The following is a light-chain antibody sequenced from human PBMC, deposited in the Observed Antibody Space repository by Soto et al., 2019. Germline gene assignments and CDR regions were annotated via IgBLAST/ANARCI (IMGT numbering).Light chain of an antibody. V-gene: IGKV3-11*01. CDR3: QRRHMWPIT. Sequence: EVVLTQSPVTLSVSPGERATLSCRASQSFRGLLAWYQQKPGQAPRLLSYDAYNRATGIPPRFSGSGSGTDFTLTISSLEPEDSAVYYCQRRHMWPITFGQGTRLEIK. CDR1: QSFRGL. J-gene: IGKJ5*01. CDR2: DAY.